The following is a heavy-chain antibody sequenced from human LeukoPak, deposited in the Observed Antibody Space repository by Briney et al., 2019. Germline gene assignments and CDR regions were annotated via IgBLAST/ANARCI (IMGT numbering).Heavy chain of an antibody. V-gene: IGHV4-59*01. Sequence: PSETLSLTCTVSGDFITAYYWSWIRQPPGKGLEWIGYVYYSGSTEYSPSLRSRVTISLERSKHQFSLKLTSVTAADTAVYYCASNTGTVFDYWGQGALVTVSS. CDR2: VYYSGST. D-gene: IGHD7-27*01. CDR1: GDFITAYY. J-gene: IGHJ4*02. CDR3: ASNTGTVFDY.